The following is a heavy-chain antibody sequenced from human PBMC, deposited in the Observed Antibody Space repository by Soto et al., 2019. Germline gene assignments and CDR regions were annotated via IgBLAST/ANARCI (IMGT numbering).Heavy chain of an antibody. CDR3: VRVGGGGHNAADVFDI. D-gene: IGHD3-16*01. V-gene: IGHV3-7*01. CDR2: IKQDGSAR. Sequence: GGSLRLSCAASGFTFSNYWMSWVRQAPGKGLEWVANIKQDGSARNYVDSVRGRFTISRDNAKNSLYLQMNSLRAEDTAVYYCVRVGGGGHNAADVFDIWGQGAMVTVSS. J-gene: IGHJ3*02. CDR1: GFTFSNYW.